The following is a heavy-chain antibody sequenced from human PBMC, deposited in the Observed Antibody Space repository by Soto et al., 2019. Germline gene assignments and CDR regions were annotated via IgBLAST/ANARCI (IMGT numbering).Heavy chain of an antibody. D-gene: IGHD2-2*01. Sequence: SLKGAYKSVVYGITVFSSDCGRKTPGKGLEWMGGFDPEDGETIYAQKFQGRVTMTEDTSTDTAYMELSSLRSEDTAVYYCGTTGATSSYGMDVWGQGTTVTVSS. CDR2: FDPEDGET. J-gene: IGHJ6*02. CDR1: VYGITVFS. V-gene: IGHV1-24*01. CDR3: GTTGATSSYGMDV.